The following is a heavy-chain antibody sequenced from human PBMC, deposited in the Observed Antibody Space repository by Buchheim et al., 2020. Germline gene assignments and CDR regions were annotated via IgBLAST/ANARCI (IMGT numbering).Heavy chain of an antibody. Sequence: VQLQESGPGLVKPSQTLSLTCTVSGGSISSGGYYWSWVRQAPGKGLEWVSAISGSGGSTYYADSVKGRFTISRDNSKNTLYLQMNSLRAEDTAVYYCAKDRYWGQGTL. CDR1: GGSISSGGYY. J-gene: IGHJ4*02. CDR3: AKDRY. CDR2: ISGSGGST. V-gene: IGHV3-23*01.